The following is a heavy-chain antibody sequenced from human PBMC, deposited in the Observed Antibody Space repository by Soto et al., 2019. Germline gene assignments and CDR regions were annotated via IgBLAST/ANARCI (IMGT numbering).Heavy chain of an antibody. Sequence: ETLSLTCTVSGGSISSSSYYWGWIRQPPGKGLEWIGSIYYSGSTYYNPSLKSRVTISVDTSKNQFSLKLSSVTAADTAVYYCARLWFGEAPGGMDVWGQGTTVTVSS. J-gene: IGHJ6*02. CDR3: ARLWFGEAPGGMDV. CDR2: IYYSGST. CDR1: GGSISSSSYY. D-gene: IGHD3-10*01. V-gene: IGHV4-39*01.